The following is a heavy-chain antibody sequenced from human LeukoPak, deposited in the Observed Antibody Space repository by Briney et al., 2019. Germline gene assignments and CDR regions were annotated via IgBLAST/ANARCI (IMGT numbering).Heavy chain of an antibody. CDR2: FNPNSGGT. V-gene: IGHV1-2*04. CDR3: ARDGRYSGPSYYYYGMDV. CDR1: GYTFTGYY. D-gene: IGHD3-9*01. J-gene: IGHJ6*02. Sequence: ASVKVSCKASGYTFTGYYMHWVRQAPGQGLEWMGWFNPNSGGTNYAQKFQGWVTMTRDTSISTAYMELSRLRSDDTAVYYCARDGRYSGPSYYYYGMDVWGQGTTVTVSS.